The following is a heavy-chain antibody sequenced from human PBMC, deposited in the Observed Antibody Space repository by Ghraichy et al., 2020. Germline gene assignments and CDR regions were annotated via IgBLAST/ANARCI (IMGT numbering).Heavy chain of an antibody. CDR1: GFTFSSYA. J-gene: IGHJ6*03. D-gene: IGHD6-13*01. Sequence: GGSLRLSCAASGFTFSSYAMSWVRQAPGKGLEWVSAISGSGGSTYYADSVKGRFTISRDNSKNTLYLQMNSLRAEDTAVYYCAKAPLVSTYYYYYYMDVWGKGTTVTVSS. V-gene: IGHV3-23*01. CDR2: ISGSGGST. CDR3: AKAPLVSTYYYYYYMDV.